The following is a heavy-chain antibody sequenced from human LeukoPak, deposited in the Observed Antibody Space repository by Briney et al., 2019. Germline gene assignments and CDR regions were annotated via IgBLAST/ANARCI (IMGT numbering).Heavy chain of an antibody. J-gene: IGHJ5*02. CDR3: ARFTMVRGVREMFDP. V-gene: IGHV4-39*07. CDR2: ISYSGST. CDR1: GGSISSTIYY. D-gene: IGHD3-10*01. Sequence: MPSETLSLTCTVSGGSISSTIYYWGWIRQSPGKGLEWIGSISYSGSTNYNPSLKSRVTISVDKSKNQFSLKLSSVTAADTAVYYCARFTMVRGVREMFDPWGQGTLVTVSS.